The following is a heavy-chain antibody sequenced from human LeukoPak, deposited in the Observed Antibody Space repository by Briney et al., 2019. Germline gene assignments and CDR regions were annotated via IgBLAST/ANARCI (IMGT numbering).Heavy chain of an antibody. Sequence: SETLSLTCIVSGGSISSSIYYWAWVRQPPGKGLEWIGTVFYNGATQYSPSLRSRVTISIDTSTNQFSLKLTSVTAADTAVYYCARDFSSNSDYYYYMDVWGIGTTVTVSS. CDR2: VFYNGAT. V-gene: IGHV4-39*07. D-gene: IGHD6-6*01. CDR1: GGSISSSIYY. J-gene: IGHJ6*03. CDR3: ARDFSSNSDYYYYMDV.